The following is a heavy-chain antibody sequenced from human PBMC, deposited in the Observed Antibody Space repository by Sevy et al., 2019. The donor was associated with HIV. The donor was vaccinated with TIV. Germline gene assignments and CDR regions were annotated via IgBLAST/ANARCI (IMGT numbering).Heavy chain of an antibody. CDR3: ARDRRMYGDYLLAYFDY. CDR1: GFTPSTYG. V-gene: IGHV3-33*01. D-gene: IGHD2-8*01. Sequence: GGSLRLSCAASGFTPSTYGMHWVRQAPGKGLEWVAVIGYDGSNKYYADSVRGRFTISRDNSKNTLFLQMDSLRGEDTAVYYCARDRRMYGDYLLAYFDYWGQGTLVTVSS. J-gene: IGHJ4*02. CDR2: IGYDGSNK.